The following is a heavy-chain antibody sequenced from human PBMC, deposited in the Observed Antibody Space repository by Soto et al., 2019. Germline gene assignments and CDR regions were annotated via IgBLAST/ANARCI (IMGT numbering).Heavy chain of an antibody. V-gene: IGHV4-59*01. Sequence: QVQLQESGPGLVKPSETLSLTCTVSGGSISSYYWSWIRQPPGKGLEWIGYIYYSGSTNYNPSLKSRVTISVDTSKNQFSLKLSSVTAADTAVYYCARDQDYGDYGIWGQGTLVTVSS. CDR2: IYYSGST. J-gene: IGHJ4*02. CDR1: GGSISSYY. D-gene: IGHD4-17*01. CDR3: ARDQDYGDYGI.